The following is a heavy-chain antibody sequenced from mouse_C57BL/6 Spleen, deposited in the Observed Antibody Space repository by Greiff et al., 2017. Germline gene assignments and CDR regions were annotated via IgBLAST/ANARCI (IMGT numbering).Heavy chain of an antibody. CDR2: IHPNSGST. Sequence: VQLQQPGAELVKPGASVKLSCKASGYTFTSYWMHWVKQRPGQGLEWIGMIHPNSGSTNYNEKFKSKATLTVDKSSSTAYMQLSSLTSEDSAVYYCARYYYGSSGRYFDVWGTGTTVTVSS. D-gene: IGHD1-1*01. J-gene: IGHJ1*03. CDR3: ARYYYGSSGRYFDV. CDR1: GYTFTSYW. V-gene: IGHV1-64*01.